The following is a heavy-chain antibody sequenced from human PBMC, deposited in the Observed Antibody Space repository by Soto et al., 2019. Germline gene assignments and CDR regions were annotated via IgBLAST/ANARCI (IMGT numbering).Heavy chain of an antibody. V-gene: IGHV3-30-3*01. D-gene: IGHD4-4*01. CDR2: IAYDGRTK. J-gene: IGHJ4*02. CDR1: GFSFQNHA. CDR3: TPSTTVAFDS. Sequence: QVQLMESGGGVVQPGRSLRLSCVASGFSFQNHAMYWIRQAPGKGLEWVALIAYDGRTKYSDAVRCRFTVSRDNSKSTQSLPMTSLRAEDTVVCYCTPSTTVAFDSWGQGNLVMVSS.